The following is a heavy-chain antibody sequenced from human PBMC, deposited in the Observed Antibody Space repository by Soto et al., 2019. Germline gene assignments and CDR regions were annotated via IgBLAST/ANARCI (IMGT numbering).Heavy chain of an antibody. CDR1: GFTFSSYA. J-gene: IGHJ6*03. CDR2: ISGSGGST. V-gene: IGHV3-23*01. D-gene: IGHD3-10*01. Sequence: GGSLRLSCAASGFTFSSYAMSWVRQAPGKGLEWVSAISGSGGSTYYADSVKGRFTISRDNSKNTLYLQMNSLRAEDTAVYYCAKDPGGSGSLFHYYYYYMDVWGKGTTVTVSS. CDR3: AKDPGGSGSLFHYYYYYMDV.